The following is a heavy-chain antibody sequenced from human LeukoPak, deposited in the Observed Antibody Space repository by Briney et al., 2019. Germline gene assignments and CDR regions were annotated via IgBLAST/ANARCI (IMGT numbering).Heavy chain of an antibody. J-gene: IGHJ4*02. CDR3: ARQRGSGSYFDY. CDR1: GYSFTSYW. D-gene: IGHD3-10*01. V-gene: IGHV5-10-1*01. CDR2: IDPSDSYT. Sequence: GESLKISCKGSGYSFTSYWISWVRQMSGKGVEWVGRIDPSDSYTNYSPSFQGHVTISADKSIRTAYLQWSSLKASDTAMYYCARQRGSGSYFDYWGQGTLVTVSS.